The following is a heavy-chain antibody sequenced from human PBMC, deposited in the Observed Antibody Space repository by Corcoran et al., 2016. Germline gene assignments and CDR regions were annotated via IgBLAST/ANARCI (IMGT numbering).Heavy chain of an antibody. Sequence: QVQLVQSGAEVKKPGASVKVACKASGYTFSSYYMHWVRQAPGQGLGWMGIINPSGGSTSYAQTFQGRVTMTRDTSTSTVDRELSSLRAEDTVVYYFGGEGRGSTYYDRSGYWGYCGQGTLVTVSS. J-gene: IGHJ4*02. CDR1: GYTFSSYY. V-gene: IGHV1-46*01. CDR3: GGEGRGSTYYDRSGYWGY. CDR2: INPSGGST. D-gene: IGHD3-22*01.